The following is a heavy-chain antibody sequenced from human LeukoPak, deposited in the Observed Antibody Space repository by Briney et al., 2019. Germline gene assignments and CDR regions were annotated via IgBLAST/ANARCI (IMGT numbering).Heavy chain of an antibody. CDR2: ISGSGGST. D-gene: IGHD3-9*01. Sequence: GGSVRLSCAASGFTFSSYDMSWVRQAPGKGLEWVSAISGSGGSTYYADSVKGRLTISRDNSKNTLYLQMNSLRAEDTAVYYCASVIRYFDWLGALNIWARETMVTVSS. V-gene: IGHV3-23*01. CDR1: GFTFSSYD. CDR3: ASVIRYFDWLGALNI. J-gene: IGHJ3*02.